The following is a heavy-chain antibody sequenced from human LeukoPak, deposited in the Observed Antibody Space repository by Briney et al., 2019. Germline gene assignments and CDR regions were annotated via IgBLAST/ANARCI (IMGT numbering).Heavy chain of an antibody. V-gene: IGHV3-11*05. CDR3: AKDLHYYVAMDV. CDR2: ISSSSSYT. Sequence: GGSLRLSCAASGFTFSDYYTSWIRQAPGKGLEWVSYISSSSSYTNYADSVKGRFTISRDNAKNSLYLQMNSLRAEDTAVYYCAKDLHYYVAMDVWGQGTAVTVSS. CDR1: GFTFSDYY. J-gene: IGHJ6*02. D-gene: IGHD3-10*02.